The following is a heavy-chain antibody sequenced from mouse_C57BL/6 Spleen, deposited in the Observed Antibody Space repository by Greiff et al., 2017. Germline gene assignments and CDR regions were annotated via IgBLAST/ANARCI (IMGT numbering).Heavy chain of an antibody. V-gene: IGHV1-39*01. D-gene: IGHD1-1*01. CDR1: GYSFTDYN. CDR2: INPNYGTT. J-gene: IGHJ4*01. CDR3: ARGDYGSSYYAMDY. Sequence: EVQLQQSGPELVKPGASVKISCKASGYSFTDYNMNWVQQSNGKSLEWIGVINPNYGTTSYNQKFKGKATLTVDQSSSTAYMQLNSLTSEDSAVYYCARGDYGSSYYAMDYWGQGTSVTVSS.